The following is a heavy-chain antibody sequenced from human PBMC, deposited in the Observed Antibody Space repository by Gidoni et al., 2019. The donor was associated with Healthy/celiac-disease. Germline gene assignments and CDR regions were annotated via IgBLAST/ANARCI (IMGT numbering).Heavy chain of an antibody. CDR2: ISAYNGNT. CDR3: ARLVSAMDH. D-gene: IGHD2-21*02. Sequence: QGQLVQSGAEGKKPGASVKGSCKASGYTFTSYGISWVRQAPGQGLEWMGWISAYNGNTNYAQKLQGSVPMTTATSTSTAYMELRSLRSDDTAVSYCARLVSAMDHWGQGTLVTVSS. V-gene: IGHV1-18*01. J-gene: IGHJ4*02. CDR1: GYTFTSYG.